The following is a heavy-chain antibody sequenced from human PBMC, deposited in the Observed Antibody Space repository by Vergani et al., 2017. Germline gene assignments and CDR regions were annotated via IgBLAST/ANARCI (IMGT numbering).Heavy chain of an antibody. V-gene: IGHV4-34*01. CDR1: GGSFSGYY. D-gene: IGHD5-24*01. J-gene: IGHJ4*02. Sequence: QVQLQQWGAGLLKPSETLSLTCAVYGGSFSGYYWSWIRQPPGKGLEWIGEINHSGSTNYNPSLKSRVTISVDTSKNQLSLKLSSVTAADTAVYYCARGWRGRLLQLPYWGQGTLVTVSS. CDR2: INHSGST. CDR3: ARGWRGRLLQLPY.